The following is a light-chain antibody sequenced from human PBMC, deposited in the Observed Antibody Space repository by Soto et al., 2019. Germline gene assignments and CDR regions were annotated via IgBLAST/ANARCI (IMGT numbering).Light chain of an antibody. CDR1: QGISNY. V-gene: IGKV1-16*01. Sequence: TQMTQSPSSLSASVGDRVTISCRASQGISNYLAWYQQRPGKAPKLLIFGATTLQSGVPSRFSGSGSGTEFTLTISSLQPDDFATYYCQQYNSYSLTFGQGTKVDIK. CDR2: GAT. CDR3: QQYNSYSLT. J-gene: IGKJ1*01.